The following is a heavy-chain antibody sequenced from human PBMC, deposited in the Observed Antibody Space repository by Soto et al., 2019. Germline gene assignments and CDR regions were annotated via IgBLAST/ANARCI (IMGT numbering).Heavy chain of an antibody. CDR1: GGSISSSTYY. V-gene: IGHV4-39*01. D-gene: IGHD3-3*01. CDR2: IYYSGST. CDR3: ARHRTSKYYDFWSGSKTNWFDP. J-gene: IGHJ5*02. Sequence: PSETLSLTCIVSGGSISSSTYYWGWIRQPPGKGLEWIGSIYYSGSTYYNPSLKSRVTISVDTSKNQFSLKLSSVTAADTAVYYCARHRTSKYYDFWSGSKTNWFDPWGQGTLVTVSS.